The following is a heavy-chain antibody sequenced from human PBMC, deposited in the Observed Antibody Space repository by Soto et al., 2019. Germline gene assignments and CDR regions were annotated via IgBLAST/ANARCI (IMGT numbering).Heavy chain of an antibody. CDR1: GGSISSSSYY. CDR2: IYYSGST. D-gene: IGHD3-22*01. Sequence: SETLSLTCTVSGGSISSSSYYWGWIRQPPGKGLEWIGSIYYSGSTNYNPSLKSRVTISVDTSKNQFSLKLSSVTAADTAVYYCARGPNDSSGYSSYWYFDLWGRGTLVTVSS. CDR3: ARGPNDSSGYSSYWYFDL. J-gene: IGHJ2*01. V-gene: IGHV4-39*07.